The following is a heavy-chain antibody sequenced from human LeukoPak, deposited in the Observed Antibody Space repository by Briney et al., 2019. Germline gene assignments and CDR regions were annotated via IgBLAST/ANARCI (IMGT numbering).Heavy chain of an antibody. D-gene: IGHD5-12*01. V-gene: IGHV4-34*01. CDR1: GGSFSGYY. CDR3: ARGQRGYSGYGLDY. J-gene: IGHJ4*02. CDR2: INHSGST. Sequence: PSETLSLTCAVYGGSFSGYYWSWIRQPPGKGLEWIGEINHSGSTNYNPSLKGRVTISVDTSKNQFSLKLSSVTAADTAVYYCARGQRGYSGYGLDYWGQGTLVTVSS.